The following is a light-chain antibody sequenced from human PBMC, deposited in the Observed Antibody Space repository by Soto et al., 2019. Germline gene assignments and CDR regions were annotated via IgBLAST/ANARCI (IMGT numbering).Light chain of an antibody. Sequence: QSALTQPASVSGSPGQSITISCTGASSDVGLYDFVSWYQQHPGKAPKLLIYEVTYRPSGVSSRFSGSKSGNTASLTISGLQAEDEADYYCNSYTTSAPYVFGSGTKLTVL. J-gene: IGLJ1*01. CDR3: NSYTTSAPYV. CDR1: SSDVGLYDF. V-gene: IGLV2-14*01. CDR2: EVT.